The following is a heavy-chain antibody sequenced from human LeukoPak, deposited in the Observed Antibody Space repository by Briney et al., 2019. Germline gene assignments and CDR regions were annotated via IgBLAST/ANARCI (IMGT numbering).Heavy chain of an antibody. J-gene: IGHJ3*02. D-gene: IGHD1-26*01. V-gene: IGHV1-3*03. CDR3: AVGVGATTSDAFDI. Sequence: GASVKVSCKASGFTFTSYGISWVRQAPGQGLEWMGWINAGNGNTKYSQEFQGRVTITRDTSASTAYMELSSLRSEDMAVYYCAVGVGATTSDAFDIWGQGTMVTVSS. CDR1: GFTFTSYG. CDR2: INAGNGNT.